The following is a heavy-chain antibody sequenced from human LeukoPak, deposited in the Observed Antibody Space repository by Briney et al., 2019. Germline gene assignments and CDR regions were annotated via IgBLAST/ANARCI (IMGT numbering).Heavy chain of an antibody. V-gene: IGHV3-23*01. J-gene: IGHJ4*02. CDR3: AKDVIAGRPYYFDY. Sequence: GGSLRLSCAASGFTFSSYAMSWFRKAPGKGLKWVSPLTGSSGGTFYADSVKGRFTISRDNSKNTVYLQMNRLRAEDTAIYYCAKDVIAGRPYYFDYWGQGTLVTVSS. CDR2: LTGSSGGT. D-gene: IGHD6-6*01. CDR1: GFTFSSYA.